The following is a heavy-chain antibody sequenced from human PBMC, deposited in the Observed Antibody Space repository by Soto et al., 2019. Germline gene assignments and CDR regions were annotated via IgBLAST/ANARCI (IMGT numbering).Heavy chain of an antibody. CDR1: GGTFSSYA. CDR3: ASNPADYGVLVPPFDY. D-gene: IGHD4-17*01. J-gene: IGHJ4*02. CDR2: IIPIFGTA. V-gene: IGHV1-69*06. Sequence: SVKVSCKASGGTFSSYAISWVRQAPGQGLEWMGGIIPIFGTANYAQKFQGRVTITADKSTSTAYMELSSLRSEDTAVYYCASNPADYGVLVPPFDYWGQGTLVTVSS.